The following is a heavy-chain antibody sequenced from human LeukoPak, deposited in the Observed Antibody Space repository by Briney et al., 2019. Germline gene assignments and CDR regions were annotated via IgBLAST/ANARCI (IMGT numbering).Heavy chain of an antibody. D-gene: IGHD2-2*01. J-gene: IGHJ6*03. Sequence: GGSLRLSCAASGFSFNNYAMSWVRQAPGKGLEWVSAISGGGDATKYADSVKGRFTISRDNSKNTLSLQMNSLRAEDTAVYYCAKKVSAASGGYYYYMDVWGQGTTVTVSS. CDR3: AKKVSAASGGYYYYMDV. CDR1: GFSFNNYA. V-gene: IGHV3-23*01. CDR2: ISGGGDAT.